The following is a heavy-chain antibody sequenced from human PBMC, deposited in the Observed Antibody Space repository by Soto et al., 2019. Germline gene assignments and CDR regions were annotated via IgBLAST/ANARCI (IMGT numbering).Heavy chain of an antibody. CDR2: IYYSGST. D-gene: IGHD1-26*01. CDR3: ARDSRGGYYFDS. CDR1: GDSISSGGYS. V-gene: IGHV4-30-2*01. Sequence: QLQLQESGSGLVKPSQTLSLTCAVSGDSISSGGYSWNWIRQPPGKGLEWIGYIYYSGSTYYNPSLKSRLTTSVDRSKNQFSLRLTSVTAADTAVYYCARDSRGGYYFDSWGQGTLVTVSS. J-gene: IGHJ4*02.